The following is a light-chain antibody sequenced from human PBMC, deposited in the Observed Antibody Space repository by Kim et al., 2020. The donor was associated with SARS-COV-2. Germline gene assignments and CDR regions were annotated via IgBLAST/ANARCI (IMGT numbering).Light chain of an antibody. CDR1: SSDVGAYNY. J-gene: IGLJ3*02. CDR2: DVT. V-gene: IGLV2-14*04. Sequence: GQSINIACSGTSSDVGAYNYVSWYQQDPGKAHKLMIYDVTERPSGSSKRFSGSKSGNTASLTISGLQAEDEADYHCTSHTSASTWEFGGGSQLTVL. CDR3: TSHTSASTWE.